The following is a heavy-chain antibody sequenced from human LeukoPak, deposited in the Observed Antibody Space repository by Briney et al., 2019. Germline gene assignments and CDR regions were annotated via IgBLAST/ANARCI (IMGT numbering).Heavy chain of an antibody. Sequence: SQTLSLTCTVPGGSISSGDYYWSWIRQPPGKCLEWIGYIYYSGSTYYNPSLKSRATISVDTSKNQFSLKLSSVTAADAAVYYCARNSGSLPYYYYYYMDVWGKGTTVTVSS. CDR2: IYYSGST. D-gene: IGHD1-26*01. CDR3: ARNSGSLPYYYYYYMDV. CDR1: GGSISSGDYY. V-gene: IGHV4-30-4*08. J-gene: IGHJ6*03.